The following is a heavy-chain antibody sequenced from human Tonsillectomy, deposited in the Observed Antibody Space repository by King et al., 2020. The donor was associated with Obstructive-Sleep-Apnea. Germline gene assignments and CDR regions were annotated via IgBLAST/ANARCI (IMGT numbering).Heavy chain of an antibody. J-gene: IGHJ6*02. CDR3: AKDIREMAPVYYGMDV. D-gene: IGHD5-24*01. CDR1: GFTFDDYA. CDR2: ISWNSGSI. V-gene: IGHV3-9*01. Sequence: VQPVESGGGLVQPGRSLRLSCAASGFTFDDYAMHWVRQAPGKGLEWVSGISWNSGSIGYADSVKGRFTISRDNAKNSLYLQMNSLRAEDTALYYCAKDIREMAPVYYGMDVWGQGTTVTVSS.